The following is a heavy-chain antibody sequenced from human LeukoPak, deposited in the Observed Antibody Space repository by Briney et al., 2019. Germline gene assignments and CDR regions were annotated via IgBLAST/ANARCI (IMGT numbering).Heavy chain of an antibody. V-gene: IGHV3-23*01. CDR2: ISGSGGST. J-gene: IGHJ4*02. Sequence: GGSLRLSCEASGFTFSSYGMSWVRQAPGKGLEWVSAISGSGGSTYYADSVKGRFTISRDNSKNTLYLQMNSLRAEDTAVYYCAKDRRAGSYDYWGQGTLVTVSS. D-gene: IGHD3-10*01. CDR3: AKDRRAGSYDY. CDR1: GFTFSSYG.